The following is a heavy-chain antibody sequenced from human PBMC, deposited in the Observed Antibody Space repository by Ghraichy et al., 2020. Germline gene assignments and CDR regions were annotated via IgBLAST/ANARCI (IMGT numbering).Heavy chain of an antibody. J-gene: IGHJ6*02. D-gene: IGHD2-21*01. CDR3: ARDPHGLWWSYGMDV. V-gene: IGHV4-31*02. CDR2: IYYSGST. CDR1: GGSISSGGYY. Sequence: SQTLSLTCTVSGGSISSGGYYWSWIRQHPGKGLEWIGYIYYSGSTYYNPSLKSRVTISVDTSKNQFSLKLSSVTAADTAVYYCARDPHGLWWSYGMDVWGQGTTVTVSS.